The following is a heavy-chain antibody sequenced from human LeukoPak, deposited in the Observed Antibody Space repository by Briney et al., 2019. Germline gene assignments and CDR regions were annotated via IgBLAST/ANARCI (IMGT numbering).Heavy chain of an antibody. CDR3: AKRPRDSTGYYLGAFDF. CDR2: ISASGGTT. Sequence: PGGSLRLSCAASGFTFSNYAITCVCQAPGKGLGWVSGISASGGTTYYADSVRGRFTIARDNSKNTLFLQMNSLRAEDTAVYYCAKRPRDSTGYYLGAFDFWGLGTMVTVSS. D-gene: IGHD3-22*01. CDR1: GFTFSNYA. J-gene: IGHJ3*01. V-gene: IGHV3-23*01.